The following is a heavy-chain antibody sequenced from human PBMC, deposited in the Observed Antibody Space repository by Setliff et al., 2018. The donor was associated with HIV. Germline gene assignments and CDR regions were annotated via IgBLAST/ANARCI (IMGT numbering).Heavy chain of an antibody. CDR1: GYTLTEVS. V-gene: IGHV1-24*01. Sequence: ASVKVSCKVSGYTLTEVSMHWVRQAPKKGLEWMGYFDPQDGEAVHAQKFQGRVTMTTNTSMSTAYMELSGLGSEDTAVYYCSRGHRWNYGGRYYYYMDVWGRGTTVTVSS. CDR2: FDPQDGEA. J-gene: IGHJ6*03. D-gene: IGHD1-7*01. CDR3: SRGHRWNYGGRYYYYMDV.